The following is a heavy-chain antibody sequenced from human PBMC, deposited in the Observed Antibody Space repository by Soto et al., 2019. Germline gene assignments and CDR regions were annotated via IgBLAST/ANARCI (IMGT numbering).Heavy chain of an antibody. CDR3: AKDMTSDWYFDL. CDR1: GFTFDDYA. D-gene: IGHD2-2*01. Sequence: ESGGGLVQPGRSLRLSCAASGFTFDDYAMHWVRQAPGKGLEWVSGISWNSGSIGYADSVKGRFTISRDNAKNSLYLQMNSLRAEDTALYYCAKDMTSDWYFDLWGRGTLVTVSS. J-gene: IGHJ2*01. V-gene: IGHV3-9*01. CDR2: ISWNSGSI.